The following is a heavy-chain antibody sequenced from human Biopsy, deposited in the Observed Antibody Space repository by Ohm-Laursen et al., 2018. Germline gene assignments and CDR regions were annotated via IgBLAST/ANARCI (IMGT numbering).Heavy chain of an antibody. CDR2: LFTSGTT. V-gene: IGHV4-4*07. D-gene: IGHD3-10*01. CDR3: VRGGSGSFPFDY. J-gene: IGHJ4*02. CDR1: GGSINSYY. Sequence: SDTLSLTCTVSGGSINSYYWSWMRQPAGKGLEWIGRLFTSGTTNYSPSLNNRVTMSVDTSKNQFSRRLTSVTAAGTAVYYCVRGGSGSFPFDYWGPGTLVTVSS.